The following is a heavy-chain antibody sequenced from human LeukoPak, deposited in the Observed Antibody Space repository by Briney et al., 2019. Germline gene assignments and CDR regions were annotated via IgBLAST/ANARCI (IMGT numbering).Heavy chain of an antibody. D-gene: IGHD3-3*01. CDR2: TYYSGST. J-gene: IGHJ5*02. V-gene: IGHV4-59*01. CDR1: GGSISSYY. Sequence: SETLSLTCTVSGGSISSYYWSWIRQPPGKGLEWIGYTYYSGSTNYNPSLKSRVTISVDTSKNQFSLKLSSVTAADTAVYYCARELRFLEWLRWFDPWGQGTLVTVSS. CDR3: ARELRFLEWLRWFDP.